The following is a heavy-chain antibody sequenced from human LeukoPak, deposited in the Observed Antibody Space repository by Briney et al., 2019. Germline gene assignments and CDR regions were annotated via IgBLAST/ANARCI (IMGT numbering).Heavy chain of an antibody. CDR1: GFTFKSYA. CDR2: ISGSGRST. V-gene: IGHV3-23*01. J-gene: IGHJ3*02. Sequence: GGSLRLSCAASGFTFKSYAMSWVRQAPGKGLEWVSGISGSGRSTYYADSVKGRFTISRDNSRNTLYLQLNSLRAEDTAVYYCAKDRLNYYDSSGYGHDAFDIWGQGTMVTVSS. D-gene: IGHD3-22*01. CDR3: AKDRLNYYDSSGYGHDAFDI.